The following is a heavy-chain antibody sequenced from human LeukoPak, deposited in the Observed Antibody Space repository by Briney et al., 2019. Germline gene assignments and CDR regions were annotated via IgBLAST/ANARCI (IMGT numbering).Heavy chain of an antibody. V-gene: IGHV1-18*01. CDR1: GYTFTSYG. D-gene: IGHD3-10*01. J-gene: IGHJ4*02. Sequence: GASVKVSCKASGYTFTSYGISWVRQAPGQGLEWMGWIRAYNGNTNYAQKLQGRVTMTTDTSTSTAYMELRSLRSDDTAVYYCARTEIYYYGSGSSDYWGQGTLVTVSS. CDR3: ARTEIYYYGSGSSDY. CDR2: IRAYNGNT.